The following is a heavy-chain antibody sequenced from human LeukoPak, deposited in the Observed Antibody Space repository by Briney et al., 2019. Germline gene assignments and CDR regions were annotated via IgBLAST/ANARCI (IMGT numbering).Heavy chain of an antibody. V-gene: IGHV3-30*18. D-gene: IGHD1-26*01. J-gene: IGHJ3*02. CDR1: GFTFSSYG. CDR3: AKGGYSGSSGAFDI. CDR2: ISYDGSNK. Sequence: GGSLRLFCAASGFTFSSYGMHWVRQAPGKGLEWVAVISYDGSNKYYADSVKGRFTISRDNSKNTLYLQMNSLRAEDTAVYYCAKGGYSGSSGAFDIWGQGTMVTVSS.